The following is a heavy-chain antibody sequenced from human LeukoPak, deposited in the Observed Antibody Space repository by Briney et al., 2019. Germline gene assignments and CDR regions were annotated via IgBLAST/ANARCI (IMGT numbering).Heavy chain of an antibody. CDR2: IYHSGST. Sequence: SQTLSLTCAVSGGSISSGGYSWSWIRQPPGKGLEWIGYIYHSGSTYYNPSLKSRVTISVDGSKNQFSLKLSSVTAADTAVYYCATVDTEIWYFDYWGQGTLATVS. CDR3: ATVDTEIWYFDY. J-gene: IGHJ4*02. V-gene: IGHV4-30-2*01. CDR1: GGSISSGGYS. D-gene: IGHD5-18*01.